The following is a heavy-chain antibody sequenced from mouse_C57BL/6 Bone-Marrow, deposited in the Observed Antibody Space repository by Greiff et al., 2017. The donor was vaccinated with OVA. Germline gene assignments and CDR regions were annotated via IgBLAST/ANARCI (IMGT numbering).Heavy chain of an antibody. J-gene: IGHJ4*01. CDR3: ASSDCYYAMDY. Sequence: VQLQQPGAELVRPGTSVKLSCKASGYTFTSYWMHWVKQRPGQGLEWIGVIDPSDSYTNYSQKFKGKATLTVDTSSSTSYMQLSSLTSEDSAVSYFASSDCYYAMDYWGQGPSVTVSS. CDR2: IDPSDSYT. D-gene: IGHD2-4*01. V-gene: IGHV1-59*01. CDR1: GYTFTSYW.